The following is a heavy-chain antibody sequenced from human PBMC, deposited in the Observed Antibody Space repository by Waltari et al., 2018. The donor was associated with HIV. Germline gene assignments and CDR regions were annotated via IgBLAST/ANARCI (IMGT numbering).Heavy chain of an antibody. CDR1: GFTFSSYS. Sequence: EVQLVESGGGLVKPGGSLRLSCAASGFTFSSYSMNWVRQAPGKGLEWVSSISSSSSYIYYADSVKGRFTISRDNAKNSLYLQMNSLRAEDTAVYYCARGYDSSGYYEVLYWGQGTLVTVSS. D-gene: IGHD3-22*01. CDR3: ARGYDSSGYYEVLY. J-gene: IGHJ4*02. V-gene: IGHV3-21*01. CDR2: ISSSSSYI.